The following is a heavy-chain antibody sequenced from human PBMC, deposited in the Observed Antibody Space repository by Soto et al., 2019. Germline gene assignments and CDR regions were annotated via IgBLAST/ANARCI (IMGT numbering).Heavy chain of an antibody. CDR3: ARKTYDGSRYFDY. D-gene: IGHD3-22*01. Sequence: XETXSLTCAVSGGSISSSNWWSWVRQPPGKGKKRIGEIYHSGSTNYNPSLKSRFTISVDKFKNHFSLKFSSVTAADMAVYYCARKTYDGSRYFDYWGQGTLVTVS. V-gene: IGHV4-4*02. CDR2: IYHSGST. CDR1: GGSISSSNW. J-gene: IGHJ4*02.